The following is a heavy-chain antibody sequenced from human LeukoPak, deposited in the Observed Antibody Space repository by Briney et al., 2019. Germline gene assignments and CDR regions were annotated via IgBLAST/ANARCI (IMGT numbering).Heavy chain of an antibody. Sequence: PSETLSLTCAVYGGSFSGYCWSWIRQPPGKGLEWIGEINHSGSTNYNPSLKSRVTISVDTSKNQFSLKLSSVTAADTAVYYCARGRVGADSGAWVFDYWGQGTLVTVSS. D-gene: IGHD1-26*01. CDR2: INHSGST. V-gene: IGHV4-34*01. CDR1: GGSFSGYC. J-gene: IGHJ4*02. CDR3: ARGRVGADSGAWVFDY.